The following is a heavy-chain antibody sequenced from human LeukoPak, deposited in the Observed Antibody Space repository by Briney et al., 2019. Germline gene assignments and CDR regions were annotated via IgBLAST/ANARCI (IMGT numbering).Heavy chain of an antibody. Sequence: GGSLRLSCAPSGFSVSTKYMSWVRQAPGKGLEWVSPISWDGGSTYYADSVKGRFTISRDNSKNSLYLQMNSLRTEDTALYYCAKDISGSSFDAFDIWGQGTMVTVSS. CDR2: ISWDGGST. CDR1: GFSVSTKY. V-gene: IGHV3-43*01. CDR3: AKDISGSSFDAFDI. J-gene: IGHJ3*02. D-gene: IGHD1-26*01.